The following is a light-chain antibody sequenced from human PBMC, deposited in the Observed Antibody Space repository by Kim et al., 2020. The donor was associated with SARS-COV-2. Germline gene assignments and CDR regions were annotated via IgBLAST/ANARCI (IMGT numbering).Light chain of an antibody. Sequence: LSPGARATLSCRASQTVRSSLAWYQQKPGQAPRLLIPGASARATGTPARFSGSASGTEFTLTISSLQSEDFAVYYCQQYYNRPRTFGQGTKVDIK. CDR3: QQYYNRPRT. CDR1: QTVRSS. J-gene: IGKJ1*01. V-gene: IGKV3-15*01. CDR2: GAS.